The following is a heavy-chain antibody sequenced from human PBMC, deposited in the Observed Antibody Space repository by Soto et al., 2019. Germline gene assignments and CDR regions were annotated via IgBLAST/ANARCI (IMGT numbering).Heavy chain of an antibody. CDR2: IYYSGST. D-gene: IGHD3-22*01. J-gene: IGHJ5*02. CDR3: ARVEGYYDSSGYNWFDP. CDR1: GGSISSGDYY. Sequence: QVQLQESGPGLVKPSQTLSLTCTVSGGSISSGDYYWTWIRQPPGKGLEWIGYIYYSGSTHYNPSLKSRLTISPDTSKNPFSLKLSSVTAADTAVYYCARVEGYYDSSGYNWFDPWGQGTLVTVSS. V-gene: IGHV4-30-4*01.